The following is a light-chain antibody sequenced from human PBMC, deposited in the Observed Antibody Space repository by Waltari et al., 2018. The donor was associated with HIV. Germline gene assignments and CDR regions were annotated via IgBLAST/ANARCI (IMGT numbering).Light chain of an antibody. Sequence: QSVLTQPPSASGTPGQRVTISCSGSSSNIGSKYVYWYQQLPGTAPKLLIYRNNQRPSGVPDRFSGSKSGTSASLAISGRRSEDEADYYGAAWDDSLSVVYVFGTGTKVTVL. V-gene: IGLV1-47*01. J-gene: IGLJ1*01. CDR1: SSNIGSKY. CDR3: AAWDDSLSVVYV. CDR2: RNN.